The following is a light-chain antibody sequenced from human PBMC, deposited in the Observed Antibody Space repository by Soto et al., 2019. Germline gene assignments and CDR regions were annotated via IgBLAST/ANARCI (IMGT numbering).Light chain of an antibody. CDR2: DVT. CDR3: CSYAGSFYV. Sequence: QSVLTQPRSVSGSPGQSVTISCPGTSSDVGGYDYVSWYQQHPGKAPKLMIFDVTKRPSGVPDRFSGSKSGNTASLTISGLQAEDEAHYSCCSYAGSFYVFGSGTKVTVL. V-gene: IGLV2-11*01. CDR1: SSDVGGYDY. J-gene: IGLJ1*01.